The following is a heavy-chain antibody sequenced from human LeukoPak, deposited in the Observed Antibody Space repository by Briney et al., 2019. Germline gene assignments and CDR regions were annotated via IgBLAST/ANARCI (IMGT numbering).Heavy chain of an antibody. J-gene: IGHJ4*02. CDR3: ASAMLRGMSEEGDY. CDR2: IRYDGSNK. V-gene: IGHV3-30*02. D-gene: IGHD3-10*01. Sequence: GGSLRLSCAASGFSFSYYSMHWVRQAPGKGLEWVAFIRYDGSNKYYADSVKGRFTISRDNSKNTLYLQMNSLRAEGTAVYYCASAMLRGMSEEGDYWGQGTLVTVSS. CDR1: GFSFSYYS.